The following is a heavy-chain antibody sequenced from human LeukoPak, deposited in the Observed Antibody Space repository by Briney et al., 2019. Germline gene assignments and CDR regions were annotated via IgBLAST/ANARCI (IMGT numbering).Heavy chain of an antibody. CDR3: ARDQALGYGWPTVLAIDI. V-gene: IGHV4-59*12. Sequence: SETLSLTCTVSGGSISSYYWSWIRQPPGKGLEWIGYIYYSGSTNYNPSLKSRVTISVDTSKNQFSLNLSSVTAADTAVYYCARDQALGYGWPTVLAIDIWGQGTMVTVSS. CDR1: GGSISSYY. J-gene: IGHJ3*02. D-gene: IGHD6-19*01. CDR2: IYYSGST.